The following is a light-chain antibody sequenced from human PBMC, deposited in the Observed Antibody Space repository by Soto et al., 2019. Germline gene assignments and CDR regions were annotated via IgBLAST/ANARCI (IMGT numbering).Light chain of an antibody. J-gene: IGKJ4*01. CDR3: QKRSNWPLT. CDR1: QSVTSY. V-gene: IGKV3-11*01. CDR2: DVF. Sequence: EIVLTQSPATLSLSPGERATLSCRASQSVTSYLAWYQQKPGQAPRLLIYDVFNRATGIPARFSGSGSGTDFTLTISSLEPEDFAVYYCQKRSNWPLTFGGGTKVDIK.